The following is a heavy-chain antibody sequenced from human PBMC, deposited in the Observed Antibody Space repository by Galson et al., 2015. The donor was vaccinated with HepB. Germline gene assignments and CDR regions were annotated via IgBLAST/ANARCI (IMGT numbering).Heavy chain of an antibody. D-gene: IGHD3-10*01. CDR2: IKSKTDGGTT. CDR1: GFTFSNAW. CDR3: TIALITMVRGVITSYFDY. Sequence: SLRLSCAASGFTFSNAWMSWVRQAPGKGLEWVGRIKSKTDGGTTDYAAPVKGRFTISRDDSKNTLYLQMNSLKTEDTAVYYCTIALITMVRGVITSYFDYWGQGTLVTVSS. J-gene: IGHJ4*02. V-gene: IGHV3-15*01.